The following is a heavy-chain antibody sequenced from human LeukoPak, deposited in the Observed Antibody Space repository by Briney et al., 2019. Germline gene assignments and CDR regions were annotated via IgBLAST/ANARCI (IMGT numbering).Heavy chain of an antibody. J-gene: IGHJ5*02. CDR2: IYTSGST. V-gene: IGHV4-4*09. D-gene: IGHD3-22*01. CDR1: GGSISSYY. Sequence: SETLSLTCTVSGGSISSYYWSWIRQPPGKGLEWIGYIYTSGSTNYNPSLKSRVTISVDTSKNQFSLKLSSVTAADTAVYYCARHRRQIVVGGWFDPWGQGTLVTLST. CDR3: ARHRRQIVVGGWFDP.